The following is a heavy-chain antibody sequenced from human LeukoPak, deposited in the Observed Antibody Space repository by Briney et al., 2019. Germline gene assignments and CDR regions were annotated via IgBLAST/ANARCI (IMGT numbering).Heavy chain of an antibody. D-gene: IGHD3-10*01. CDR1: GGSISSYY. Sequence: PSETLSLTCTVSGGSISSYYWSWIRQPAGKGLEWIGRIYTSGSTNYNPSLKSRVTMSVDTSKNQFSLKLSSVTAADTAVYYCARSMSVLWFGESSSWFDPWGQGTLVTVSS. J-gene: IGHJ5*02. V-gene: IGHV4-4*07. CDR3: ARSMSVLWFGESSSWFDP. CDR2: IYTSGST.